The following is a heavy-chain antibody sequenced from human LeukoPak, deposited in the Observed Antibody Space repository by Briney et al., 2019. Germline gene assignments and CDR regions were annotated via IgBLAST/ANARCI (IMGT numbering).Heavy chain of an antibody. J-gene: IGHJ5*02. V-gene: IGHV3-66*02. Sequence: GGSLRLSCAASGFTVSSNYMSWVCQAPGTGLEWVSVIYSGGSTYYADSVKGRFTISRDNSKNTLYLQMNSLRAEDTAVYYCARGIVGATNGWFDHWGQGTLVTVSS. CDR1: GFTVSSNY. CDR3: ARGIVGATNGWFDH. D-gene: IGHD1-26*01. CDR2: IYSGGST.